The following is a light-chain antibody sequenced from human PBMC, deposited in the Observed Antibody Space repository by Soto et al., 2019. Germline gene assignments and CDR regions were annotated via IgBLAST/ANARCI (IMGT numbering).Light chain of an antibody. CDR2: LNSDGSH. V-gene: IGLV4-69*01. Sequence: QAVVTQSPSASASLGASVKLTCTLSSGHSSYAIAWHQQQPEKGPRYLMKLNSDGSHSKGDGIPDRFSGSSSGAERYLTISSLQSEDEADYYCQTWGTGIVVFGGGTRSPS. J-gene: IGLJ2*01. CDR1: SGHSSYA. CDR3: QTWGTGIVV.